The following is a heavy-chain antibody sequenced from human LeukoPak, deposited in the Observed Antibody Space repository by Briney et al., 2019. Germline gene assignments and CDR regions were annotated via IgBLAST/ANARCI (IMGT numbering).Heavy chain of an antibody. D-gene: IGHD3-10*01. CDR2: ISSSSSTI. J-gene: IGHJ4*02. CDR3: ARDLPVLLWFGEPKAFDY. CDR1: GFTFSSYS. Sequence: PGGSLRLSCAASGFTFSSYSMNWVRQAPGKGLEWVSYISSSSSTIYYADSVKGRFTISRDNAKNSLYLQMNSLRAEDTAVYYCARDLPVLLWFGEPKAFDYWGQGTLVTVSS. V-gene: IGHV3-48*04.